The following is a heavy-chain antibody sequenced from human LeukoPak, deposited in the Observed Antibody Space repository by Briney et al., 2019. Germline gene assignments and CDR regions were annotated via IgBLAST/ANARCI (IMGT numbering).Heavy chain of an antibody. CDR3: AADQLRGVNYYYYGMDV. CDR2: IVVGSGNT. CDR1: GFAFTSSA. J-gene: IGHJ6*02. D-gene: IGHD3-10*01. Sequence: ASVKVSCKASGFAFTSSAMQWVRQARGQRVEWIGWIVVGSGNTNYAQKFQERVTITRDMSTSTAYMELSSLRSEDTAVYYCAADQLRGVNYYYYGMDVWGQGTTVTVSS. V-gene: IGHV1-58*02.